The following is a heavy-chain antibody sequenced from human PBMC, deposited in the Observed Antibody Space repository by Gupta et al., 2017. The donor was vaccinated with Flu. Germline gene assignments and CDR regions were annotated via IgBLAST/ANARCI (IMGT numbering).Heavy chain of an antibody. J-gene: IGHJ4*02. V-gene: IGHV1-8*01. CDR1: GYIFINYD. CDR2: MNPSRDNT. Sequence: QVQLVQSGAEVKKPGASVKVSCRASGYIFINYDINWVRQAPGQGLEWMGWMNPSRDNTGYAQKFQGRVTMTRDTSTGTAYMELSSLRSEDTAVYYRARMVGYSAKQVRLDYWGQGTLVTVSS. D-gene: IGHD2-8*02. CDR3: ARMVGYSAKQVRLDY.